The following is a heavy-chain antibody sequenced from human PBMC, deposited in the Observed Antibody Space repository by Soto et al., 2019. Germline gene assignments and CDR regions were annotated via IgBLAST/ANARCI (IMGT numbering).Heavy chain of an antibody. CDR3: ARGRYDILTGSLSFDY. D-gene: IGHD3-9*01. CDR1: GGSFSGYY. CDR2: INHSGST. J-gene: IGHJ4*02. Sequence: SETLSLTCAVYGGSFSGYYWSWIRQPPGKGLEWIGEINHSGSTNYNPSLKSRVTISVDTSKNQFSLKLSPVTAADTAVYYCARGRYDILTGSLSFDYWGQGTLVTAPQ. V-gene: IGHV4-34*01.